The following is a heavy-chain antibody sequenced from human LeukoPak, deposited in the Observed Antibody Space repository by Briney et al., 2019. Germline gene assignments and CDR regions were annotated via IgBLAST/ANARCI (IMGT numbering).Heavy chain of an antibody. CDR3: AKPVLRFLEWLPQYYMDV. Sequence: HPGGSVRLSCAASGFTCSSYAMSWVRQAPGKGREWVSAISGSGGNTYYADSVKGRFTISRDNSKNTLYLQMNSLRAEDTAVYSGAKPVLRFLEWLPQYYMDVWGKGTTVTVSS. CDR1: GFTCSSYA. J-gene: IGHJ6*03. D-gene: IGHD3-3*01. V-gene: IGHV3-23*01. CDR2: ISGSGGNT.